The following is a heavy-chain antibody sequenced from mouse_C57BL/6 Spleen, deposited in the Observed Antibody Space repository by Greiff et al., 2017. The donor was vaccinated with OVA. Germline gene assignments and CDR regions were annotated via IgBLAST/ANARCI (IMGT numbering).Heavy chain of an antibody. D-gene: IGHD2-2*01. CDR1: GYSFTDYN. CDR2: INPNYGTT. CDR3: ARSSTMVKELDY. Sequence: LVESGPELVKPGASVKISCKASGYSFTDYNMNWVKQSNGKSLEWIGVINPNYGTTSYNQKFKGKATLTVDQSSSTAYMQLNSLTSEDSAVYDCARSSTMVKELDYWGQGTLVTVSA. V-gene: IGHV1-39*01. J-gene: IGHJ3*01.